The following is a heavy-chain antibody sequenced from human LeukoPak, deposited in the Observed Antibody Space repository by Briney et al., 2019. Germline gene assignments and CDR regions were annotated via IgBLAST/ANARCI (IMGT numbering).Heavy chain of an antibody. J-gene: IGHJ4*02. Sequence: GGSLRLSCAASGFTFSSYSMNWVRQAPGKGLEWVSSISSSSSYIYYADSVKSRFTISRDNAENSLYLQMNSLRAEDTAVYYCARDQDTAMVTYFDYWGQGTLVTVSS. CDR1: GFTFSSYS. D-gene: IGHD5-18*01. CDR2: ISSSSSYI. CDR3: ARDQDTAMVTYFDY. V-gene: IGHV3-21*01.